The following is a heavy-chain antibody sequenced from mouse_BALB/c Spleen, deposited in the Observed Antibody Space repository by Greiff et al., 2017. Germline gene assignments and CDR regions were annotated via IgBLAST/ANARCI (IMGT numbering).Heavy chain of an antibody. CDR2: ISSGGST. Sequence: EVMLVESGGGLVKPGGSLKLSCAASGFTFSSYAMSWVRQTPEKRLEWVASISSGGSTYYPDSVKGRFTISRDNARNILYLQMSSLRSEDTAMYYCARGLQYFDYWGQGTTLTVSS. V-gene: IGHV5-6-5*01. J-gene: IGHJ2*01. CDR3: ARGLQYFDY. CDR1: GFTFSSYA. D-gene: IGHD2-10*01.